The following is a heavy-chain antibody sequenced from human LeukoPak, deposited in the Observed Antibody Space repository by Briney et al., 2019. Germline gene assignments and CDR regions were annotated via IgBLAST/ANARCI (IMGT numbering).Heavy chain of an antibody. CDR3: VRDHYDSSGRTGAFDI. CDR2: IRYDGSNK. J-gene: IGHJ3*02. V-gene: IGHV3-30*02. Sequence: GGSLRLSCAASGFTFSSYGMHWVRQAPGKGLEWVAFIRYDGSNKYYADSVKGRFTISSDNSKNTLYLRMNSLRAEDTAVYYCVRDHYDSSGRTGAFDIWGQGTMVTVSS. D-gene: IGHD3-22*01. CDR1: GFTFSSYG.